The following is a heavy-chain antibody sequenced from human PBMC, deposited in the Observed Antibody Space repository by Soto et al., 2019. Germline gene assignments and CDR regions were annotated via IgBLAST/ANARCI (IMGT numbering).Heavy chain of an antibody. Sequence: QVQLQESGPGLVKPSQTLSLTCTASGGSISSGDYYWSWMRQHPGKGLEWIGYIYYSGSTYYNPSLTTRVTISVDTSNNPFSLKLSSVTAADTAVYYCARSRATVPYPHDFQPWGQGTLVTVSS. CDR3: ARSRATVPYPHDFQP. CDR2: IYYSGST. J-gene: IGHJ1*01. CDR1: GGSISSGDYY. V-gene: IGHV4-31*03.